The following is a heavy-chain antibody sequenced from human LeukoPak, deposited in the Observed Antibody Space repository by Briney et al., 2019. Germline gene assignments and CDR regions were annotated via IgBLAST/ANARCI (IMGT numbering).Heavy chain of an antibody. CDR3: AREPEPLDRKNWFDP. CDR1: GFTFNNYG. CDR2: IKQDGSEK. D-gene: IGHD1-14*01. J-gene: IGHJ5*02. Sequence: GGSLRLSCAGSGFTFNNYGMNWVRQAPGKGLAWVANIKQDGSEKYYVDSVKGRFTISRDNATNSLYLQMNSLRAEDTAVYYCAREPEPLDRKNWFDPWGQGTLVTVSS. V-gene: IGHV3-7*01.